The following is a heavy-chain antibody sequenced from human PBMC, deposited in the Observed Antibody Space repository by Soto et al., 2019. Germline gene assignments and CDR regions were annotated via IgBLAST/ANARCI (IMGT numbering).Heavy chain of an antibody. CDR2: INAGNGNT. J-gene: IGHJ4*02. CDR1: GYTFTSYS. D-gene: IGHD3-3*01. Sequence: GASVKVSCKAAGYTFTSYSIRWVRQAPGQRLEWMGWINAGNGNTKYSQKFQGRVTITRDTSASTAYMELSSLGSEDTAVYYCAREHDFWSAYSFDYWGPGTMVTVSS. CDR3: AREHDFWSAYSFDY. V-gene: IGHV1-3*01.